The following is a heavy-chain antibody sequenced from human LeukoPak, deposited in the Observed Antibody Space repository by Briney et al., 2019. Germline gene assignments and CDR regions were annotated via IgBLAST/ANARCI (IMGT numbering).Heavy chain of an antibody. J-gene: IGHJ4*02. CDR2: IYSGGNT. CDR1: GFTVSSNY. D-gene: IGHD3-10*01. V-gene: IGHV3-53*01. CDR3: AMXXYYGSGSRPRFDY. Sequence: PGGSLRLSCAASGFTVSSNYMSWVRQAPGKGLEWVSVIYSGGNTYYADSVKGRFTISRDYSKNTLYLQMNSLRAEDTAVYYCAMXXYYGSGSRPRFDYWGQGTLVTVSS.